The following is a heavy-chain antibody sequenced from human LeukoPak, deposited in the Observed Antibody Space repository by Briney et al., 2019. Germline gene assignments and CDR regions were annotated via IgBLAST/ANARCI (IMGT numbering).Heavy chain of an antibody. V-gene: IGHV4-61*02. J-gene: IGHJ6*03. D-gene: IGHD6-13*01. CDR1: GGSISSANYY. Sequence: PSETLSLTCTVSGGSISSANYYWNWIRQPAGKGLEWIGRIRTTGNTNYNPSLKSRVTISVNTSQNQFSLQLSSVTAADTAVYYCARDFGSSPDYYYYMDVWGKGTTVTVSS. CDR3: ARDFGSSPDYYYYMDV. CDR2: IRTTGNT.